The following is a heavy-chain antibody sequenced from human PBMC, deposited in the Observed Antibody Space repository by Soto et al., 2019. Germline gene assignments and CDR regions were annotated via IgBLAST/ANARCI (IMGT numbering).Heavy chain of an antibody. CDR2: ISYDGSNK. D-gene: IGHD6-19*01. Sequence: GGSLRLSCAASGFTFSSYGMHWVRQAPGKGLEWVAVISYDGSNKYYADSVKGRFTISRDNSKNTLYLQMNSLRAEDTAVYYCAKGLAVAGPDATYYYYGMDVWGQGTTVTVSS. CDR3: AKGLAVAGPDATYYYYGMDV. CDR1: GFTFSSYG. J-gene: IGHJ6*02. V-gene: IGHV3-30*18.